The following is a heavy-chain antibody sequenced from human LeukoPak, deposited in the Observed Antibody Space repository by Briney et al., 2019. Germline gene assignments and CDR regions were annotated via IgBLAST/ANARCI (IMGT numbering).Heavy chain of an antibody. CDR2: ISYDGSNK. Sequence: SGRSLRLSCAASGFTFSSYAMHWVRQAPGKGLEWVAVISYDGSNKYYADSVKGRFTISRDNSKNTLYLQMNSLRAEDTAVYYCARDFGGYRFDYWGQGTLVTVSS. J-gene: IGHJ4*02. CDR3: ARDFGGYRFDY. V-gene: IGHV3-30-3*01. D-gene: IGHD3-16*01. CDR1: GFTFSSYA.